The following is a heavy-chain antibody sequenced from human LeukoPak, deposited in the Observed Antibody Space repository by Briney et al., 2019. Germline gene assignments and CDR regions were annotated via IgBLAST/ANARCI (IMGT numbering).Heavy chain of an antibody. CDR2: SITLFGTT. CDR3: ARGAQWLANY. V-gene: IGHV1-69*06. CDR1: LGTFSSYA. D-gene: IGHD6-19*01. Sequence: SVKVSCKGSLGTFSSYAISWVRHAPGQGLEWVGGSITLFGTTNYAQKFQGTVTITAEKSTSTAYIEGSSLRSEDTAVYYGARGAQWLANYWGQGTLVTVSS. J-gene: IGHJ4*02.